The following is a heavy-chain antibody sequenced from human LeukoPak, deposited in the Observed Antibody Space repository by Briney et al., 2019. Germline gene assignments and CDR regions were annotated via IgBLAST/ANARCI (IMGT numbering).Heavy chain of an antibody. Sequence: GASVKVSCKASGYTFTGYYMHWVRQAPGHGLEWMGWINPNSGGTNYAQKFQGRVTMTRDTSLSTAYMELSRLRSDDTAVYYCARDRSIAGSNQRDDAFDIWGQGTMVTVSS. J-gene: IGHJ3*02. CDR1: GYTFTGYY. D-gene: IGHD1-20*01. CDR2: INPNSGGT. V-gene: IGHV1-2*02. CDR3: ARDRSIAGSNQRDDAFDI.